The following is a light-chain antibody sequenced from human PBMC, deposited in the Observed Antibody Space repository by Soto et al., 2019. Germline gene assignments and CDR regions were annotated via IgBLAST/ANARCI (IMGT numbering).Light chain of an antibody. J-gene: IGLJ1*01. CDR1: SSDVGGYTY. CDR2: EVN. CDR3: SSYTSSSTLYV. V-gene: IGLV2-14*01. Sequence: QSALTQPASVSGSPRQSITISCTGASSDVGGYTYVSWYQQHPGKAPKLMIYEVNNRPSGVSNRFSGSKSGNTASLTISGLQAEDEADYYSSSYTSSSTLYVFGTGTKLTVL.